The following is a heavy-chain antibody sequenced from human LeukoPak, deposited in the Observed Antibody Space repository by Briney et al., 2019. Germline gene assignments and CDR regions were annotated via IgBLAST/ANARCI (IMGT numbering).Heavy chain of an antibody. CDR2: IYYIGST. CDR3: ARDPPAYGDAWFDP. Sequence: SETLSLTCTVSGGSISSYYWNWIRQPPGKGLEWIGYIYYIGSTNYNPSLKSRVTISVDTSKNQFSLKLSSVTAADTAVYYCARDPPAYGDAWFDPWGQGTRVTVSS. D-gene: IGHD4-17*01. V-gene: IGHV4-59*12. CDR1: GGSISSYY. J-gene: IGHJ5*02.